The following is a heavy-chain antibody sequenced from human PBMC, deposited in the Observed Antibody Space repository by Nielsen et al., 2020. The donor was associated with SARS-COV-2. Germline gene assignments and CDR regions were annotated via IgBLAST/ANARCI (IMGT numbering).Heavy chain of an antibody. CDR2: LNSDSSGART. Sequence: GESLKISCAASGFNVRISYMSWVRQAPGKGLEWVSVLNSDSSGARTYYTDSVKGRFTISRDNSKSMLYLQMNSLRTDDTAVYYCAREVGYNWVDFWGQGTLVIVSP. J-gene: IGHJ5*01. CDR1: GFNVRISY. CDR3: AREVGYNWVDF. V-gene: IGHV3-53*01. D-gene: IGHD1-26*01.